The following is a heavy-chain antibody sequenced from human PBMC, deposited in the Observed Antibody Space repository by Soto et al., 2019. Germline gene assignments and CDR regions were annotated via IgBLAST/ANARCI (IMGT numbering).Heavy chain of an antibody. CDR3: ARDRPLGYCTNGVWCWFDP. D-gene: IGHD2-8*01. CDR1: GYTFTSYG. Sequence: AASVKVSCKASGYTFTSYGISWVRQAPGQGLGWMGWISAYNGNTNYAQKLQGRVTMTTDTSTSTAYMELRSLRSDDTAVYYCARDRPLGYCTNGVWCWFDPWGQGTLVTVSS. J-gene: IGHJ5*02. CDR2: ISAYNGNT. V-gene: IGHV1-18*01.